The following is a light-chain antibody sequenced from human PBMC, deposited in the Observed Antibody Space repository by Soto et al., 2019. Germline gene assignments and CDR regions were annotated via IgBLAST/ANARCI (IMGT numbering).Light chain of an antibody. J-gene: IGLJ1*01. CDR3: CSYTATTTYA. V-gene: IGLV2-14*03. Sequence: LTQPASVSGSPGQSISISCTGTGNDVGGYTFVSWYQQHPDKVPKLVIFDVNRRPSGVPDRFSGSKSVNAASLTISGLQAEDEADYYCCSYTATTTYAFGTGTKVTVL. CDR1: GNDVGGYTF. CDR2: DVN.